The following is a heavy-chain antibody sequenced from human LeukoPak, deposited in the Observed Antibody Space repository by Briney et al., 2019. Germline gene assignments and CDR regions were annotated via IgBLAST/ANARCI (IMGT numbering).Heavy chain of an antibody. CDR3: ARSKRRVVVVPAAIQGRGNWFYP. V-gene: IGHV4-34*01. J-gene: IGHJ5*02. Sequence: SETLSLTCAVYGGSFSGYYWSWIRQPPGKGLEWIGEINHSGSTNYNPSLKSRVTISVDTSKNQFSLKLSSVTAADTAVYYCARSKRRVVVVPAAIQGRGNWFYPWGQGTLVTVSS. CDR1: GGSFSGYY. D-gene: IGHD2-2*02. CDR2: INHSGST.